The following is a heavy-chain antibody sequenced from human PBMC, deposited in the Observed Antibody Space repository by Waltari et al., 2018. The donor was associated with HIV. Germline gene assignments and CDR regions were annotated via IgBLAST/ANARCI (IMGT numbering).Heavy chain of an antibody. J-gene: IGHJ6*02. CDR1: GFTFSSRW. CDR3: ARDVMGIVAKPYGVDV. Sequence: EVQVVESGGGLVQPGGSLRLSCAGFGFTFSSRWMSWVRQAPGKGLEWVANIKHDGSERYFVDSVKGRFAISRDNANNSLFLQMNSLRAEDTAVYYCARDVMGIVAKPYGVDVWGQGTTVTVSS. V-gene: IGHV3-7*01. CDR2: IKHDGSER. D-gene: IGHD5-12*01.